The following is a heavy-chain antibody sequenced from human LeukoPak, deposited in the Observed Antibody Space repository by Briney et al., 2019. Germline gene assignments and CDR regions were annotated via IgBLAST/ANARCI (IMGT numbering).Heavy chain of an antibody. CDR2: TSYDGSNK. CDR3: ARAPTRGYNYGNFDY. D-gene: IGHD5-18*01. V-gene: IGHV3-30*03. J-gene: IGHJ4*02. CDR1: GFTFSSFG. Sequence: AGGSLRLSCTASGFTFSSFGMHWVRQAPGKGLEWVVVTSYDGSNKYYADSVKGRFTISRDDSKNTLYLQMNSLRAEDTAVYYCARAPTRGYNYGNFDYWGQGTLVTVSS.